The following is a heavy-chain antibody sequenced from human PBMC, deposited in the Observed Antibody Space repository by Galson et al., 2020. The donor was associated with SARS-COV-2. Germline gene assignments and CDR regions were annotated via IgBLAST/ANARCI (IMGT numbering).Heavy chain of an antibody. V-gene: IGHV2-5*02. D-gene: IGHD3-10*01. J-gene: IGHJ4*02. CDR2: IYWDDDK. CDR3: AHRNSFLWFGY. Sequence: SGPTLVKPTQPLTLTCTFSGFSLNTSGVGVGWIRQPPGKALEWLALIYWDDDKRYSPSLKSRLTITKDTSKNQVVLTMTNMDPVDTATYYCAHRNSFLWFGYWGQGTLVTVSS. CDR1: GFSLNTSGVG.